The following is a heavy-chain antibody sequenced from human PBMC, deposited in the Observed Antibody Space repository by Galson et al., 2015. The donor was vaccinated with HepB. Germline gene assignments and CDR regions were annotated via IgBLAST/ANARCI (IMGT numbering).Heavy chain of an antibody. J-gene: IGHJ5*02. Sequence: SLRLSCAASGFTFNSYSMNWVRQAPGKGLEWLSYVTRDSGIIYYAESVKGRFTVSRDNAKNSLYLQMNRLRADDTAVYYCARDHVSYCSGSSCFSRGPFDPWGQGTPVTVSS. V-gene: IGHV3-48*01. CDR1: GFTFNSYS. CDR2: VTRDSGII. CDR3: ARDHVSYCSGSSCFSRGPFDP. D-gene: IGHD2-2*01.